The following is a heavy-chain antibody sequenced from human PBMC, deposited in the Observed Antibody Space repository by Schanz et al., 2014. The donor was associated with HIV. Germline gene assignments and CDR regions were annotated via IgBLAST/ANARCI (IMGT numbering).Heavy chain of an antibody. Sequence: EVQLLESGGGLEQPGGSLRLSCAASGFSFDSFGMHWVRQAPGKGLEWVSTISAGVGTASYADSVKGRFTISRDNSKKMLFLQMNRLRAEDTAVYYCAIRTPMISFGAFDIWGRGTMVTVSS. CDR2: ISAGVGTA. CDR3: AIRTPMISFGAFDI. V-gene: IGHV3-23*01. J-gene: IGHJ3*02. CDR1: GFSFDSFG. D-gene: IGHD3-16*01.